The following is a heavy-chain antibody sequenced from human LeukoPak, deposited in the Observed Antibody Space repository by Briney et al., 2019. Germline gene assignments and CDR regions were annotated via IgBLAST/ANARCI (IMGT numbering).Heavy chain of an antibody. CDR3: ARDGWRSSVCFDY. CDR1: GFTFSSYS. D-gene: IGHD6-19*01. Sequence: PGGSLRLSCAASGFTFSSYSMNWVRQAPGKGLEWVSYISSSSSTIYYADSVKGRFTISRDNAKNSLYLQMNSLRAEDTAVYYCARDGWRSSVCFDYWGQGTLVTVSS. CDR2: ISSSSSTI. J-gene: IGHJ4*02. V-gene: IGHV3-48*01.